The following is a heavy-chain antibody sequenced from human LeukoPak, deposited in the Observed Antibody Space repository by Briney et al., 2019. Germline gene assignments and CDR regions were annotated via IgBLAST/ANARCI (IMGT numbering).Heavy chain of an antibody. CDR2: IYYSGST. CDR1: GGSLSTYY. V-gene: IGHV4-59*01. Sequence: SETLSLTFTVSGGSLSTYYWSWLRQSPGKGLDGIGYIYYSGSTNYNPSLTSRVTISLDTPKNQFSLKLTSVTAADTAVYYCARRGPSGRACDYWGQGTLVTVSS. J-gene: IGHJ4*02. CDR3: ARRGPSGRACDY. D-gene: IGHD6-19*01.